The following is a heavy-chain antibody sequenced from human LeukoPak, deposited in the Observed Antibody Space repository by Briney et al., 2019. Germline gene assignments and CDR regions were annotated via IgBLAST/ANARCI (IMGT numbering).Heavy chain of an antibody. V-gene: IGHV4-34*01. CDR2: INHSGST. D-gene: IGHD2-15*01. Sequence: SETLSLTCAVYGGSFSGYYWSWIRQPPGKGLEWIGEINHSGSTNYNPSLRSRVTISVDTSKNQFSLKLSSVTAADTAVYYCARVLVAVVAVGWFDPWGQGTLVTVSS. CDR1: GGSFSGYY. J-gene: IGHJ5*02. CDR3: ARVLVAVVAVGWFDP.